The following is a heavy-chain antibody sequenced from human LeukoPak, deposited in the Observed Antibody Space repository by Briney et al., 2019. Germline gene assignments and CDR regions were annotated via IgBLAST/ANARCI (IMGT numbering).Heavy chain of an antibody. D-gene: IGHD6-6*01. V-gene: IGHV4-59*01. CDR2: MYYSGTT. CDR3: ARVGEQLVLSHFAY. J-gene: IGHJ4*02. Sequence: SETLSLTCTVSGGSISSYYWSWIRQPPGMGLEWIGYMYYSGTTNYNPSLKSRVTISVDTSKNQFSLKLSSVTAADTAVYYCARVGEQLVLSHFAYWGQGTLVTVSS. CDR1: GGSISSYY.